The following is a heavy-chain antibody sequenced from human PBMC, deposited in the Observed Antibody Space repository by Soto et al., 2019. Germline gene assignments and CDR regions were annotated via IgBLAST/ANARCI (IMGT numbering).Heavy chain of an antibody. CDR2: INAGKGNA. D-gene: IGHD3-16*01. CDR3: ARDLRGWGLPNGHFGGDV. CDR1: GYTFVNYA. V-gene: IGHV1-3*01. J-gene: IGHJ6*03. Sequence: QVQLVQSGAEVKKPGASVMVSCKASGYTFVNYAIHWVRQAPGQKFEWMGWINAGKGNARSLQTFQDRLTFTRDTSVTTPYTELGSWRSEDTAIYFCARDLRGWGLPNGHFGGDVWGKGTTVIVPS.